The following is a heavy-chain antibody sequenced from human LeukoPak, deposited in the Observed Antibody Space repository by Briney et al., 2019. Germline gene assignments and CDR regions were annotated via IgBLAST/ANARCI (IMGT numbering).Heavy chain of an antibody. CDR2: IYYSGST. D-gene: IGHD3-22*01. V-gene: IGHV4-59*06. CDR1: GGSISSYY. J-gene: IGHJ4*02. CDR3: ARGGKYYYDSSGYYLDY. Sequence: SEILSLTCTVSGGSISSYYWSWIRQHPGKGLEWIGYIYYSGSTYYNPSLKSRVTISLDTSKNQFSLKLSSLTAAYTAVYYCARGGKYYYDSSGYYLDYWGQGTRVTVSS.